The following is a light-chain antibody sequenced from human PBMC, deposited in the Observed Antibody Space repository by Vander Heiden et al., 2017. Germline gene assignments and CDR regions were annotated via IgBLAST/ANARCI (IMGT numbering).Light chain of an antibody. CDR3: QQRSNWPIT. J-gene: IGKJ5*01. Sequence: EIVLTQSPATLSLSPGERATLSCRASQSVSSYLAWYQQTPGQAPRLLIYAASTRATGIPARFSGSGSGTDFTLTICRLEPEDFAVYYCQQRSNWPITFGQGTLLEIK. CDR2: AAS. V-gene: IGKV3-11*01. CDR1: QSVSSY.